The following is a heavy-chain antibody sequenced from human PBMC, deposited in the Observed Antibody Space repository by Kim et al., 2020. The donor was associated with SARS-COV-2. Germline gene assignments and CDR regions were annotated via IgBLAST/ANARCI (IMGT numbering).Heavy chain of an antibody. Sequence: ASVKVSCKVSGYTLTELSMHWVRQAPGKGLEWMGGFDPEDGETIYAQKFQGRVTMTEDTSTDTAYMELSSLRSEDTAVYYCATTPPIVRSTFFYYWGQGPLLPVSS. CDR3: ATTPPIVRSTFFYY. CDR1: GYTLTELS. D-gene: IGHD1-26*01. CDR2: FDPEDGET. J-gene: IGHJ4*02. V-gene: IGHV1-24*01.